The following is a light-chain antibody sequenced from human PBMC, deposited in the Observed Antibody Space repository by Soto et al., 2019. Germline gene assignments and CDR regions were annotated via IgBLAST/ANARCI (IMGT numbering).Light chain of an antibody. V-gene: IGKV1-8*01. CDR2: AAS. J-gene: IGKJ5*01. Sequence: AIRMTQSPSSFSASTGDRVTITCRASQGISSYIAWYQQKPGKAPKLLIYAASTLQSGVPSRFSGSGSGTDFTLTISCLQSEDFATYYCQQYYSYPRITFGQGTRLEIK. CDR3: QQYYSYPRIT. CDR1: QGISSY.